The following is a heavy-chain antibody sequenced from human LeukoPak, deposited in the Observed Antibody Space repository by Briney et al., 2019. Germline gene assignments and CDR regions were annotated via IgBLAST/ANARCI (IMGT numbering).Heavy chain of an antibody. CDR2: INHSGST. V-gene: IGHV4-34*01. Sequence: PSETLSLTCAVYGGSFSGYYWSWIRQPPGKGLEWIGEINHSGSTNYNPSLKSRVTISVDTSKNQFSLKLNSVTAADTAVYYCVRGGYGDYSWFDPWGQGTLVTVSS. J-gene: IGHJ5*02. CDR1: GGSFSGYY. CDR3: VRGGYGDYSWFDP. D-gene: IGHD4-17*01.